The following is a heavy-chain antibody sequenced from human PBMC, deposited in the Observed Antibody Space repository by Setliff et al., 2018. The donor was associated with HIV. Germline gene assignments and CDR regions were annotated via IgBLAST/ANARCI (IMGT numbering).Heavy chain of an antibody. D-gene: IGHD2-15*01. CDR1: GGSISSYY. V-gene: IGHV4-4*07. Sequence: PSETLSLTCTVSGGSISSYYWSWIRQPAGKGLEWIGRIYTSGNTNYNPSLKRRVTMSVDTSKNQLSLKLSSVTAADTAVYYCARDRIEVVVDGPHDVFDVWGRGTTVTVSS. CDR3: ARDRIEVVVDGPHDVFDV. CDR2: IYTSGNT. J-gene: IGHJ3*01.